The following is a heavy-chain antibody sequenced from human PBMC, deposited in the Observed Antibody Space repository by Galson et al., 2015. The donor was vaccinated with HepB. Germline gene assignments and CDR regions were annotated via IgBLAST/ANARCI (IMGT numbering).Heavy chain of an antibody. CDR3: AKERWGGQWLASDY. D-gene: IGHD6-19*01. CDR1: GFTFSTHA. V-gene: IGHV3-23*01. J-gene: IGHJ4*02. CDR2: IKGSGDTR. Sequence: SLRLSCAASGFTFSTHAMSWVRQAPGKGLEWVSLIKGSGDTRHYADSVKGRFTISRDNSKNTLYLQMDSLRAEDTAIYYCAKERWGGQWLASDYWGQGTLVTVSS.